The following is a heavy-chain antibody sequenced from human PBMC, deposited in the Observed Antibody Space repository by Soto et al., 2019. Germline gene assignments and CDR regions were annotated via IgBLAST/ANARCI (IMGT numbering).Heavy chain of an antibody. CDR3: ARLLGTTTVLDY. J-gene: IGHJ4*02. CDR1: GYSFTSYW. D-gene: IGHD4-4*01. CDR2: IYPGDSDT. Sequence: PGESLKISCKGSGYSFTSYWIGWVRQMPGKGLEWMGIIYPGDSDTKYSPSFQGQITISADKSINTAYLQWQSLKASDTAMYFCARLLGTTTVLDYWGRGTLVTVSS. V-gene: IGHV5-51*01.